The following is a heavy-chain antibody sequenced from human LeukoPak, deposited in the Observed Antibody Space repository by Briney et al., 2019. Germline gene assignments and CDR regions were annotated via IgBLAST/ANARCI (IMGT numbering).Heavy chain of an antibody. CDR2: ISGSGDST. D-gene: IGHD3-10*02. CDR1: GFTLRSYV. Sequence: GGPLRLSCVASGFTLRSYVMNWVRQTPGKGLEWVSSISGSGDSTFYADSVKGRFSISRDNAKNSLYLQMNSLRAEDTAVYYCAELGITMIGGVWGKGTTVTISS. CDR3: AELGITMIGGV. V-gene: IGHV3-23*01. J-gene: IGHJ6*04.